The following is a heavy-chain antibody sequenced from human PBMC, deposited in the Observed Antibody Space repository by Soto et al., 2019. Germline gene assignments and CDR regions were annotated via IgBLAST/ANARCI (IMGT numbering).Heavy chain of an antibody. V-gene: IGHV2-5*02. Sequence: KESGPTLVKPTQTLKLTCSFSGFSLTTDGEGVGWVRQPPGEALEWLALIYWDDDERYSPSLKTRLTITKDPSKNQVVLLMTNLDPVDTATYYCAHSRNLITEDAQVGDFDYWGQGTLVTVSS. CDR2: IYWDDDE. CDR1: GFSLTTDGEG. D-gene: IGHD3-10*01. CDR3: AHSRNLITEDAQVGDFDY. J-gene: IGHJ4*02.